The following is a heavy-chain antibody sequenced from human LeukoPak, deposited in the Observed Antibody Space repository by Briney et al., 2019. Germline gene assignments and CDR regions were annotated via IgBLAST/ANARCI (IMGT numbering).Heavy chain of an antibody. CDR2: IYHSGST. J-gene: IGHJ5*02. CDR3: ARKRHDYVWGSYRSNWFDL. D-gene: IGHD3-16*02. Sequence: SETLSLTCAVSGGSISSGGYSWGWLRQPPGKGLEWIGYIYHSGSTNYNPSLKSRVTISVDTSKNQFSLKLSSVTAADTAVYYCARKRHDYVWGSYRSNWFDLWGQGTLVTVSS. V-gene: IGHV4-30-2*01. CDR1: GGSISSGGYS.